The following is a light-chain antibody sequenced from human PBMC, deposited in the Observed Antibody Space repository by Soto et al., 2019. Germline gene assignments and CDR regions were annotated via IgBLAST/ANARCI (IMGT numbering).Light chain of an antibody. CDR2: GAS. V-gene: IGKV1-12*01. Sequence: DIQMTQSPPSVSASVGDNVTVTCRASQGISSSLAWYQQKPGKAPKLLIYGASTVQSGVPSRFRGTGSGTDFTLTITGLQPEDFASYCFQQGDNFPLTFGQGTRVDMK. J-gene: IGKJ2*01. CDR1: QGISSS. CDR3: QQGDNFPLT.